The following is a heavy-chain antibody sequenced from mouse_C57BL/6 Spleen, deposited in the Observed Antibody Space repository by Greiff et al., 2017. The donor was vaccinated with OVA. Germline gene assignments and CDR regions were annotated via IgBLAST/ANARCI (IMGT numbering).Heavy chain of an antibody. CDR3: VRQGSPYYYGSSGAMDY. V-gene: IGHV10-1*01. J-gene: IGHJ4*01. CDR2: IRSKSNNYAT. Sequence: GGGLVQPKGSLKLSCAASGFSFNTYAMNWVRQAPGKGLEWVARIRSKSNNYATYYADSVKDRFTISRDDSESMLYLQMNNLKTEDTAMYYCVRQGSPYYYGSSGAMDYWGQGTSVTVSS. D-gene: IGHD1-1*01. CDR1: GFSFNTYA.